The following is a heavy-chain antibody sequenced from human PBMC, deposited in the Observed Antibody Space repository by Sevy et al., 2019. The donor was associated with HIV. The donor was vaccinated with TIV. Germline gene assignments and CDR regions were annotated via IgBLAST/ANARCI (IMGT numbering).Heavy chain of an antibody. Sequence: ASVKVSCKASGYTFTSYDINWVRQATGQGLEWMGWMNPNSGNTGYAQKFQGRVTMTGNTSISTAYMELSSLRSEDTAVYYCARYQLGDGYYYYGMDVWGQGTTVTVSS. V-gene: IGHV1-8*01. CDR3: ARYQLGDGYYYYGMDV. J-gene: IGHJ6*02. CDR2: MNPNSGNT. D-gene: IGHD3-16*01. CDR1: GYTFTSYD.